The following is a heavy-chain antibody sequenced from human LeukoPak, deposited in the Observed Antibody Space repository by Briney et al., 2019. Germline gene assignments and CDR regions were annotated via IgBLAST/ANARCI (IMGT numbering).Heavy chain of an antibody. CDR3: ARALYGSGSYSYGMDV. CDR2: IYHSGST. J-gene: IGHJ6*02. Sequence: SETLSLTCAVSGGSISSGGYSWSWIRRPPGKGLKWIGYIYHSGSTYYNPSLKSRVTISVDRSKNQLSLKLSSVTAADTAVYYCARALYGSGSYSYGMDVWGQGTTVTVSS. CDR1: GGSISSGGYS. V-gene: IGHV4-30-2*01. D-gene: IGHD3-10*01.